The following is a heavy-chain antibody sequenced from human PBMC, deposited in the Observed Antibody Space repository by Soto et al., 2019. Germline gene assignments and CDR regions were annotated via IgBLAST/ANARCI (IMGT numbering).Heavy chain of an antibody. CDR2: MNPNSGNT. V-gene: IGHV1-8*01. Sequence: QVQLVQSGAEVKKPGASVKVSCKASGYTFTSYDINWVRQATGQGLEWMGWMNPNSGNTGYAQKFQGRVTMTRNTSISTAYMELSSLSSQVTVEYYCARFSRSHDYWGQGTLVTVSS. J-gene: IGHJ4*02. CDR1: GYTFTSYD. CDR3: ARFSRSHDY.